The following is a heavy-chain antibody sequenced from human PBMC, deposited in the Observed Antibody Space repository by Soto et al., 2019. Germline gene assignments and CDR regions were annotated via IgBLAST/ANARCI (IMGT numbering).Heavy chain of an antibody. V-gene: IGHV4-4*02. Sequence: QVQLQESGPGLVKPSGTLSLTCAVSGGSISSSNWWSWVRQPPGKGLEWIGEIYHSGSTNYNPSLKSRVTISVDTSKNQFSLKLSSVTAADTAVYYCASLLGVSIPYRISRQQLGGDYYYYGMDVWGQGTTVTVSS. CDR3: ASLLGVSIPYRISRQQLGGDYYYYGMDV. CDR2: IYHSGST. J-gene: IGHJ6*02. CDR1: GGSISSSNW. D-gene: IGHD6-13*01.